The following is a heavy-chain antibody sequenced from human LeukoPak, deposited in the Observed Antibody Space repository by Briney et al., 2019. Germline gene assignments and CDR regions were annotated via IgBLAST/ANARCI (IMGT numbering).Heavy chain of an antibody. CDR2: IKSKTDGGTT. CDR3: TTYWPGLRAGSWD. Sequence: PGGSLRLSCAASGFTFSNAWMSWVRQAPGKGLEWVGRIKSKTDGGTTDYAAPVKGRFTISRDDSKNTLYLQMNSLKTEDTAVYYCTTYWPGLRAGSWDWGQGTLVTVSS. CDR1: GFTFSNAW. V-gene: IGHV3-15*01. J-gene: IGHJ4*02. D-gene: IGHD6-13*01.